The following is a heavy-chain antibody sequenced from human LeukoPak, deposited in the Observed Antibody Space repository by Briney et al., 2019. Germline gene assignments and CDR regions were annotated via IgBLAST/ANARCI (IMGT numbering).Heavy chain of an antibody. J-gene: IGHJ4*02. CDR3: TRGYYDVLTNYPKNFDQ. Sequence: SETLSLTCTVSGGSISSYYWSWIRQPPGKGLEWIGYIFYSGSTYYKSSLKSRLTISVDTSKNQFSLKLSSVTAADTAVYYCTRGYYDVLTNYPKNFDQWGQGTLVTVSS. CDR2: IFYSGST. CDR1: GGSISSYY. D-gene: IGHD3-9*01. V-gene: IGHV4-59*08.